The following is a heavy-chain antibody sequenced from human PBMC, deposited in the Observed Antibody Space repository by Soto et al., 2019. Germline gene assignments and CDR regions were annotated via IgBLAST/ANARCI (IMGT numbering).Heavy chain of an antibody. CDR2: ISYDGSNK. D-gene: IGHD2-21*01. CDR3: ASKIVGDAFDI. CDR1: GFTFSSYA. Sequence: GGSLRLSCAASGFTFSSYAMHWVRQAPGKGLEWVAVISYDGSNKYYADSVKGRFTISRDNSKNTLYLQMNSLRAEDTAVYYCASKIVGDAFDIWGQGTMVTVSS. J-gene: IGHJ3*02. V-gene: IGHV3-30-3*01.